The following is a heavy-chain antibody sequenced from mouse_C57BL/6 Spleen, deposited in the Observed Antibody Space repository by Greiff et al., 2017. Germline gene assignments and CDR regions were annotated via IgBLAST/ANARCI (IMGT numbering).Heavy chain of an antibody. CDR3: ARSRYYDYDGYFDV. Sequence: QVQLQQPGAELVKPGASVKLSCKASGYTFTSYWMHWVKQRPGQGLEWIGMIHPNSGSTNYNEKFKSKATLTVDKSSSTAYMQLSSLTSEDSAVYYCARSRYYDYDGYFDVWGTGTTVTVSS. V-gene: IGHV1-64*01. D-gene: IGHD2-4*01. J-gene: IGHJ1*03. CDR2: IHPNSGST. CDR1: GYTFTSYW.